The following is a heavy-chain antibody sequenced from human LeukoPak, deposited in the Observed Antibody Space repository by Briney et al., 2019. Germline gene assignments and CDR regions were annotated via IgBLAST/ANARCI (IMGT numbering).Heavy chain of an antibody. D-gene: IGHD6-13*01. CDR3: VYSSLYYFDF. CDR2: INTDGSST. V-gene: IGHV3-74*01. CDR1: GFTFSNYW. J-gene: IGHJ4*02. Sequence: GGSLILSCAASGFTFSNYWMHWVRQAPGKGLVWVSHINTDGSSTNYADSVMGRFTISRDNAKNTLYLQMNSLRAEDTAVYYCVYSSLYYFDFWGQGTLVTVSS.